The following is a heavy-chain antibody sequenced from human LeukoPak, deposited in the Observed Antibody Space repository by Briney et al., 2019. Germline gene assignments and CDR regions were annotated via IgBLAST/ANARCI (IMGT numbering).Heavy chain of an antibody. J-gene: IGHJ4*02. Sequence: GAPQKISCKGSGYSFTSYWIGWVRQMPGKGLEWMWIIYPGDSDTRYSPSFQGQVTISADKSISTAYLQWSSLKASDTAMYHCARRVGDGYNYAYFDYWGQGTLVTVSS. CDR2: IYPGDSDT. CDR1: GYSFTSYW. D-gene: IGHD5-24*01. V-gene: IGHV5-51*01. CDR3: ARRVGDGYNYAYFDY.